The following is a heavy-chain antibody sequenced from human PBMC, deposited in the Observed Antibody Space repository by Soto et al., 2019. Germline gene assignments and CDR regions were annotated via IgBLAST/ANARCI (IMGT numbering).Heavy chain of an antibody. D-gene: IGHD3-10*01. Sequence: QVQLVESGGGVVQPGRSLRLSCAASGFTFSSYAMHWVRQAPGKGLEWVAVISYDGSNKYYADSVKGRFTISRDNSKNTLYLQMNSLRAEDTAVYYCARDRDSARFVAFDIWGQGTMVTVSS. CDR2: ISYDGSNK. CDR3: ARDRDSARFVAFDI. V-gene: IGHV3-30-3*01. J-gene: IGHJ3*02. CDR1: GFTFSSYA.